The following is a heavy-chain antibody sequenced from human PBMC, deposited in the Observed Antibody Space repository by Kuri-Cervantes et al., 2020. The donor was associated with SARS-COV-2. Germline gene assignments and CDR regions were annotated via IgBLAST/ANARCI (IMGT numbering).Heavy chain of an antibody. V-gene: IGHV4-59*08. CDR1: GGPISSYY. CDR2: IYYSGST. Sequence: GPLRLSCTVSGGPISSYYWSWIRQPPGKGLEWVGYIYYSGSTNYNPSLKSRVTISVDTSKNQFPLKLSSVTAADTAVYYCARHVVSGWSGYSDYWGQGTLVTVSS. CDR3: ARHVVSGWSGYSDY. D-gene: IGHD3-3*01. J-gene: IGHJ4*02.